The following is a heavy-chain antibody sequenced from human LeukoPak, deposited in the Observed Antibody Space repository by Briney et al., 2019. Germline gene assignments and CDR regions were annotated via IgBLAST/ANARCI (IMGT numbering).Heavy chain of an antibody. Sequence: SETLSLTCTVSGGSISSGSYYWSWIRQPAGKGLEWIGRIYTSGSTNYNPSLKSRVTISVDTSKNQFSLKLSSVTAADTAVYYCARGRDIVVVPATNAFDIWGQGIMVTVSS. J-gene: IGHJ3*02. V-gene: IGHV4-61*02. D-gene: IGHD2-2*01. CDR2: IYTSGST. CDR3: ARGRDIVVVPATNAFDI. CDR1: GGSISSGSYY.